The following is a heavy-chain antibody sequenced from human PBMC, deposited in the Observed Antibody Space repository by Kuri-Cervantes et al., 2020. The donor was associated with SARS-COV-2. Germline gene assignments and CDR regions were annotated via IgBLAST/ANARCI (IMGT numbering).Heavy chain of an antibody. D-gene: IGHD3-3*01. CDR1: GFTFINYA. CDR2: ISSSSSYI. CDR3: ARARDYDFWSGYSDDYYYYYGMDV. J-gene: IGHJ6*02. V-gene: IGHV3-21*01. Sequence: GGSLRLSCAASGFTFINYAMTWVRQAPGKGLEWVSSISSSSSYIYYADSVKGRLTISRDNAKNSLYLQMNSLRAEDTAVYYCARARDYDFWSGYSDDYYYYYGMDVWGQGTTVTVSS.